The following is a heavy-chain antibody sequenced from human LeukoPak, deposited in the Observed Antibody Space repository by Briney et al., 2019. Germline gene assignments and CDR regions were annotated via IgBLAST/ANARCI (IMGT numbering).Heavy chain of an antibody. Sequence: SVKVSCKASGGTFSSYAISWVRQAPGQGLEWMGRIIPILGIANYAQKFQGRVTITADKSTSTAYMELSSLRSEDTAVYYCARDPLEGYGGNSGFDYWGQGTLVTVSS. CDR2: IIPILGIA. V-gene: IGHV1-69*04. J-gene: IGHJ4*02. CDR1: GGTFSSYA. CDR3: ARDPLEGYGGNSGFDY. D-gene: IGHD4-23*01.